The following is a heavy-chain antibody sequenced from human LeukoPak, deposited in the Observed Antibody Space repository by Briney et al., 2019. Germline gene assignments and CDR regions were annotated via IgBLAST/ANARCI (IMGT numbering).Heavy chain of an antibody. D-gene: IGHD4-17*01. V-gene: IGHV4-34*01. J-gene: IGHJ4*02. CDR2: INHSGST. CDR3: ARVYGDYGWVFDY. CDR1: GGSFSGYY. Sequence: PSETLSLTCAAYGGSFSGYYWSWIRQPPGKGLEWIGEINHSGSTNYNPSLKSRVTISVDTSKNQFSLKLSSVTAADTAVYYCARVYGDYGWVFDYWGQGTLVTVSS.